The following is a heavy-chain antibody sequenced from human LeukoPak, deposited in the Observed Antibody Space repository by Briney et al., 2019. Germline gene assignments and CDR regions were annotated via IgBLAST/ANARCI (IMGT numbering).Heavy chain of an antibody. V-gene: IGHV4-39*01. D-gene: IGHD2-15*01. CDR1: GGSISSSSYY. J-gene: IGHJ4*02. CDR2: IYYSGST. CDR3: ARAGGRYCSGGSCYGL. Sequence: PSETLSLTCTVSGGSISSSSYYWGWIRQPPGKGLEWIGSIYYSGSTYYNPSLKSRVTISVYTSKNQFSLKLSSVTAADTAVYYCARAGGRYCSGGSCYGLWGQGTLVTVS.